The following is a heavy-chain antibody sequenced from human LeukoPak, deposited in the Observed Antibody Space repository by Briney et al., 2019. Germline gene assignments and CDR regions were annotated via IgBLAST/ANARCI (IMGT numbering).Heavy chain of an antibody. CDR3: ARAMNL. J-gene: IGHJ3*01. Sequence: GKGLEWVANINQDGSKKYYVDSVKGRFTISRDNAKNSLYLQMYSLRAEDTAVYYCARAMNLWGQGTMVTVSS. V-gene: IGHV3-7*03. CDR2: INQDGSKK. D-gene: IGHD3-22*01.